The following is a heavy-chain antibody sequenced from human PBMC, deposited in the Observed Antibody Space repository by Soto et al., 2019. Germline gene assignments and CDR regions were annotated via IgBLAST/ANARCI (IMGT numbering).Heavy chain of an antibody. D-gene: IGHD2-2*01. CDR2: IYHSGST. J-gene: IGHJ5*02. V-gene: IGHV4-59*12. CDR3: ARRIVVVPAAIRGLNWFDP. CDR1: GGSIGSYY. Sequence: SETLSLTCTVSGGSIGSYYWSWIRQPPGKGLEWIGEIYHSGSTNYNPSLKSRVTISVDKSKNQFSLKLSSVTAADTAVYYCARRIVVVPAAIRGLNWFDPWGQGALVTVSS.